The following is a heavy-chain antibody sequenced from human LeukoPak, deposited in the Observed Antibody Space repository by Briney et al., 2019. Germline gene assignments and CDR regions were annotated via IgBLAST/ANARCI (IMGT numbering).Heavy chain of an antibody. D-gene: IGHD1-26*01. CDR3: ATGEGAYFDY. V-gene: IGHV1-18*01. CDR2: ISAYNGNT. Sequence: ASVKVSCRASGYTFTSYGISWVRQAPGQGLEWMGWISAYNGNTNYAQKFQGRVTMTEDTSTDTAYMELSSLRSEDTAVYYCATGEGAYFDYWGQGTLVTVSS. CDR1: GYTFTSYG. J-gene: IGHJ4*02.